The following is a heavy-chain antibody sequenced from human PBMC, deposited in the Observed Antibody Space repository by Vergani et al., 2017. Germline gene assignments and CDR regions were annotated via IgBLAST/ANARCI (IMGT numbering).Heavy chain of an antibody. V-gene: IGHV3-30-3*01. CDR3: ARGYSYGTYYFDY. Sequence: QVQLVESGGGVVQPGRSLRLSCAASGITFSSYAMHWVRQAPGKGLEWVAVISYDGSNKYYADSVKGRFTISRDNSKNTLYLQMNSLRAEDTAVYYCARGYSYGTYYFDYWGQGTLVTVSS. CDR2: ISYDGSNK. J-gene: IGHJ4*02. CDR1: GITFSSYA. D-gene: IGHD5-18*01.